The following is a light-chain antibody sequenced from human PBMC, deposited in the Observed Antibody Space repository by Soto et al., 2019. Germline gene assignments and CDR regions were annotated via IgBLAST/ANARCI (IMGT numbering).Light chain of an antibody. CDR3: QQYNNWLFFT. Sequence: EIVMTQSPATLSVSPGERATLSCRASQSVSSNLAWYQQKPGQAPRLLIYGASTRATGIPARFSGSGSGTDFTLTISSLQSEDFAVYYCQQYNNWLFFTFGPGTKVDIK. J-gene: IGKJ3*01. CDR2: GAS. CDR1: QSVSSN. V-gene: IGKV3-15*01.